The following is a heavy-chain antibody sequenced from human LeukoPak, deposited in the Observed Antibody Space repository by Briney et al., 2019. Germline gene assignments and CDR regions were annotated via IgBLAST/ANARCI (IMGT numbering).Heavy chain of an antibody. D-gene: IGHD6-19*01. CDR2: IWYDGSNK. V-gene: IGHV3-33*01. CDR1: GFTFSSYG. J-gene: IGHJ4*02. Sequence: GRSLRLSCAASGFTFSSYGMHWVRQAPGKGLEWVAVIWYDGSNKYYADSVKGRFTISRDNSKNTLYPQMNSLRAEDTAVYYCARGFSSGWYVDDYWGQGTLVTVSS. CDR3: ARGFSSGWYVDDY.